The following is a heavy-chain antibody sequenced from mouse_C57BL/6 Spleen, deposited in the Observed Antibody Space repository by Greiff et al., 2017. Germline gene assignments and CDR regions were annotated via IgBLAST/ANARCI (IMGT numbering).Heavy chain of an antibody. J-gene: IGHJ2*01. D-gene: IGHD1-1*02. CDR2: IWSDGST. V-gene: IGHV2-6-1*01. CDR1: GFSLTSYG. CDR3: ARHWGGCFDY. Sequence: VQLMQSGPGLVAPSPSLSITCTASGFSLTSYGVHWVRQPPGKGLEWLVVIWSDGSTTYNSALESRLSNSKDNSKSEVFLKMSSLQTDDTAMYYCARHWGGCFDYWGQGTTLTVSS.